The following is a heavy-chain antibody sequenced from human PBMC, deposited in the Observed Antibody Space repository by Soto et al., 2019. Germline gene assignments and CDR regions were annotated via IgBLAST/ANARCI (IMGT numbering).Heavy chain of an antibody. CDR1: GGTFSSYT. J-gene: IGHJ3*02. CDR3: AREVSLVPAAIGAFDI. V-gene: IGHV1-69*04. CDR2: IIPILGIA. D-gene: IGHD2-2*01. Sequence: SVKVSCKASGGTFSSYTISWVRQAPGQGLEWMGRIIPILGIANYAQKFQGRVTITADKSTSTAYMELSSLRSEDTAVYYCAREVSLVPAAIGAFDIWGQGTMVTVSS.